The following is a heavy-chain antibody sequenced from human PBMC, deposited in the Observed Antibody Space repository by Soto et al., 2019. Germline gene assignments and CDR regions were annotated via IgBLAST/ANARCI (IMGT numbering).Heavy chain of an antibody. J-gene: IGHJ4*02. CDR1: GFTFSSYA. D-gene: IGHD2-8*01. CDR2: ISGSGGST. V-gene: IGHV3-23*01. CDR3: AKDRPGYCTNGVCFVFDY. Sequence: GSLRLSCAASGFTFSSYAMSWARQAPGKGLEWVSAISGSGGSTYYADSVKGRFTISRGNSKNTLYLQMNSLRAEDTAVYYCAKDRPGYCTNGVCFVFDYWGQGTLVTVSS.